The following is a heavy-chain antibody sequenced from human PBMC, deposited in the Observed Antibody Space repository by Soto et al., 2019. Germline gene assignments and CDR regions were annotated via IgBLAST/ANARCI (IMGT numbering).Heavy chain of an antibody. J-gene: IGHJ4*02. V-gene: IGHV3-7*03. CDR2: INQDGGVT. CDR1: EFTFISSF. D-gene: IGHD6-19*01. Sequence: GGSLRLSCVASEFTFISSFMGWIRQAPGKGLEWVANINQDGGVTYYVDSVEGRFTISRDNTKDSLYLQMNSLRGEDTAIYYCARYYRGSGRYFFDYWGQGTPVTVSS. CDR3: ARYYRGSGRYFFDY.